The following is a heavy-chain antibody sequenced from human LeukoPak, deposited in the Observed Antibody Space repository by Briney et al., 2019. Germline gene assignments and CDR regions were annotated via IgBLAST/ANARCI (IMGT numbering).Heavy chain of an antibody. CDR2: IKPNSGCT. CDR1: GYTFTGHS. D-gene: IGHD3-9*01. CDR3: ARGPHGRIYDILTGFDY. J-gene: IGHJ4*02. Sequence: ASVKVSCKASGYTFTGHSMYWVRQAPGQGLEWMGWIKPNSGCTNYAQKFQGRVTMTRDTSISTAYMELSRLRSDDTAVYYCARGPHGRIYDILTGFDYWGQGTPVTVSS. V-gene: IGHV1-2*02.